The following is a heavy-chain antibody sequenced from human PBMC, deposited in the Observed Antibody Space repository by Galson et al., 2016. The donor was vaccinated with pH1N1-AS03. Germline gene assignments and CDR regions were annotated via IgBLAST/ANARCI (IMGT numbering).Heavy chain of an antibody. CDR3: ARDSGYGGTFDN. J-gene: IGHJ4*02. CDR1: GFAFSTCG. V-gene: IGHV3-48*02. CDR2: INSRSDTI. D-gene: IGHD5-12*01. Sequence: SLRLSCAASGFAFSTCGMSWVRQAPGKGPEWVSYINSRSDTIYYADSVKGRFTISRDNAKNSLYLQMSSLRDDDTAVYYCARDSGYGGTFDNWGQGALVTVSS.